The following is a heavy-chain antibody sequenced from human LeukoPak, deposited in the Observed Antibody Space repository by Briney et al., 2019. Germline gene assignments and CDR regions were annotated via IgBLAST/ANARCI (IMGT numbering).Heavy chain of an antibody. Sequence: GGSLRLSCAASGFTFSSYAMSWVRQAPGKGLEWVSSISVSGGSTYYADSVKGRFTISRDNSKNTLHLQMNSLRAEDTAVYYCAKDSGRGIITSYYFDYWGQGTLVTVSS. CDR2: ISVSGGST. V-gene: IGHV3-23*01. CDR3: AKDSGRGIITSYYFDY. J-gene: IGHJ4*02. D-gene: IGHD3-10*01. CDR1: GFTFSSYA.